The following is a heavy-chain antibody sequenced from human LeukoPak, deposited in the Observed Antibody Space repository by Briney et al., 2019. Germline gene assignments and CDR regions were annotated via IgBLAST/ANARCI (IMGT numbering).Heavy chain of an antibody. D-gene: IGHD3-10*01. CDR1: GYTFTSYD. CDR3: AREWDYYGSWGFDP. Sequence: GASVKVSCKASGYTFTSYDINWVRQATGQGLEWMGWMNPNSGNTDYAQKFQGRVTMTRNTSISTAYMELSSLRSEDTAVYYCAREWDYYGSWGFDPWGQGTLVTVSS. CDR2: MNPNSGNT. V-gene: IGHV1-8*01. J-gene: IGHJ5*02.